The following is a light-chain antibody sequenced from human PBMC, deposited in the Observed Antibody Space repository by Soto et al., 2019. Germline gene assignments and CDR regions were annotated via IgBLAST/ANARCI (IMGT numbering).Light chain of an antibody. V-gene: IGLV2-8*01. J-gene: IGLJ2*01. CDR2: EVS. Sequence: QSALTQPPSASGSPGQSVTISCTGTSSDVGGYNYVSWYQQHPGKAPKLMIYEVSKRPSGVPDRFSGSKSGNTASLPVSGLQAADDAAYYCSSYAGSNNLGVFGGGTKLTVL. CDR1: SSDVGGYNY. CDR3: SSYAGSNNLGV.